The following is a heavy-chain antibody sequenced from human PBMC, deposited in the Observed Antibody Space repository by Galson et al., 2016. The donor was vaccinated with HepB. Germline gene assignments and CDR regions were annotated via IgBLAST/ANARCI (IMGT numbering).Heavy chain of an antibody. CDR3: ARSYNAIWFSWFDP. CDR2: INHTGST. CDR1: DGSLSGYY. J-gene: IGHJ5*02. D-gene: IGHD3-10*01. Sequence: SETLSLTCAVSDGSLSGYYWSWIRQPPGKGLEWIGEINHTGSTKYSPSLKSRLTISVDTSKRQFSLKLTSLTAANTGVYYCARSYNAIWFSWFDPWGLGTLVTVSS. V-gene: IGHV4-34*01.